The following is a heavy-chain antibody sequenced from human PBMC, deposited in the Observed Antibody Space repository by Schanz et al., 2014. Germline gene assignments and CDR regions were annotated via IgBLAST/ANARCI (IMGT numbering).Heavy chain of an antibody. J-gene: IGHJ4*02. Sequence: EVQLVESGGGLVQPGGSLRLSCAASGFTFRSYPMSWVRQAPGKGLEWVSAISASGGSTYYADSVKGRFTISRDNSKNTVYLQMNSLRAEDTAVYYCARDPGGTKTHGLWGQGTLVTVSS. CDR2: ISASGGST. D-gene: IGHD2-15*01. CDR3: ARDPGGTKTHGL. CDR1: GFTFRSYP. V-gene: IGHV3-23*04.